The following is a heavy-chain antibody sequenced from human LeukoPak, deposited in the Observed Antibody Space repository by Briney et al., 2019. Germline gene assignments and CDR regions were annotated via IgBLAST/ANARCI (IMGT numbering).Heavy chain of an antibody. CDR1: GFTFSSYA. D-gene: IGHD2-2*01. CDR3: ARAELGYCSSTSCYDNWFDP. CDR2: ISYDGSNK. J-gene: IGHJ5*02. Sequence: PGGSLRLSCAASGFTFSSYAMHWVRQAPGKGLEWVAVISYDGSNKYYADSVKGRFTISRDSSKNTLYLQMNSLRAEDTAVYYCARAELGYCSSTSCYDNWFDPWGQGTLVTVSS. V-gene: IGHV3-30*01.